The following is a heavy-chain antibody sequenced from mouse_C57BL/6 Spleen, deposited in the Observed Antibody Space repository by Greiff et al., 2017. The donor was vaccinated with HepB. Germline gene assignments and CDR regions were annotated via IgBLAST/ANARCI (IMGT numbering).Heavy chain of an antibody. V-gene: IGHV10-3*01. Sequence: DVMLVESGGGLVQPKGSLKLSCAASGFTFNTYAMHWVRQAPGKGLEWVARIRSKSSNYATYYADSVKDRFTISRDDSQSMLYLQMNNLKTEDTAMYYCVRDRGYGNYDAMDYWGQGTSVTVSS. CDR1: GFTFNTYA. J-gene: IGHJ4*01. CDR2: IRSKSSNYAT. CDR3: VRDRGYGNYDAMDY. D-gene: IGHD2-10*02.